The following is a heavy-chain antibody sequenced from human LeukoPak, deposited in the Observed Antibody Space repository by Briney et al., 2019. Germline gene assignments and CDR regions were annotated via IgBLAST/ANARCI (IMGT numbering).Heavy chain of an antibody. V-gene: IGHV1-18*01. D-gene: IGHD3-22*01. CDR3: ARDGGQYYYDSSGADDY. J-gene: IGHJ4*02. CDR2: INAYNGNT. CDR1: GYTLNIFG. Sequence: ASVTVSCKASGYTLNIFGFSWVRQAPGQGLEWMGWINAYNGNTNYAQKLQGRVTMTTDTSTSTAYMELRSLRSDDTAVYYCARDGGQYYYDSSGADDYWGQGTLVTVSS.